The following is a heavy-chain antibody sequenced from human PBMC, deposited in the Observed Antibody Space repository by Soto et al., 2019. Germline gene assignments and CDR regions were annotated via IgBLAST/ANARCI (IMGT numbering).Heavy chain of an antibody. D-gene: IGHD5-18*01. V-gene: IGHV4-59*01. CDR1: GGSISSYY. J-gene: IGHJ6*02. CDR3: ARGRYSSNYYYYYGMDV. CDR2: IYYSGST. Sequence: SETLSLTCTVSGGSISSYYWSWIRQPPGKGLEWIGYIYYSGSTNYNPSLKSRVTISVDTSKNQFSLKLSSVTAADTAVYYCARGRYSSNYYYYYGMDVWGQGTTVTVSS.